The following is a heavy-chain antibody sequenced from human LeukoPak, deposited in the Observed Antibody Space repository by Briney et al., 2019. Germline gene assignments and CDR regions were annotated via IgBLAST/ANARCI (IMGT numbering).Heavy chain of an antibody. D-gene: IGHD3-10*01. CDR3: ATVAMVRGSVFDP. CDR1: GGSISSGGYS. J-gene: IGHJ5*02. V-gene: IGHV4-30-2*01. CDR2: IYHSGST. Sequence: SETLSLTCTVSGGSISSGGYSWSWIRQPPGKGLEWIGYIYHSGSTYYNPSLKSRVTISLDRSKNQFSLKLTSMTAADTAVYYCATVAMVRGSVFDPWGQGTLVTVSS.